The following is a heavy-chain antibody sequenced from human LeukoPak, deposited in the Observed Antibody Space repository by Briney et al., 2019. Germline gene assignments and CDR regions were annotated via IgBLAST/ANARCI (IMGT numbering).Heavy chain of an antibody. Sequence: GGSLRLSCEASGFAFSIFAMGWIRQAPGKGLEWVSTINANSGTRSYAASVRGRFTISRDNSKNTLYLQLNTLRADDTAVYYCAKLISGDLAVTSDWFALWGQGTLVVVSS. J-gene: IGHJ5*01. V-gene: IGHV3-23*01. CDR1: GFAFSIFA. CDR2: INANSGTR. CDR3: AKLISGDLAVTSDWFAL. D-gene: IGHD6-19*01.